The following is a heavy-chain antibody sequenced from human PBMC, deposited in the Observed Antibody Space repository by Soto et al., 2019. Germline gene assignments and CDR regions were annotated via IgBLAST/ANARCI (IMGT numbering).Heavy chain of an antibody. D-gene: IGHD3-22*01. V-gene: IGHV4-34*01. Sequence: QVQLQQWGAGLLKPSETLSLTCAVYGGSFSGYYWSWIRQPPGQGLEWIGEINHSGSTNYNPSLRSRVTISVDPSQNQFSRKLGSVPAADTAVYYCARGYDSSGHYTVDYWGQGTLVTVSA. J-gene: IGHJ4*02. CDR2: INHSGST. CDR3: ARGYDSSGHYTVDY. CDR1: GGSFSGYY.